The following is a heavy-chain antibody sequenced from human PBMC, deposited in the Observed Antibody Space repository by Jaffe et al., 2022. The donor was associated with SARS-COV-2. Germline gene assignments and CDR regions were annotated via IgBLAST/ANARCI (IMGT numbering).Heavy chain of an antibody. CDR1: GFTFSSYS. CDR3: ASIVVVVAASGMDV. J-gene: IGHJ6*02. D-gene: IGHD2-15*01. CDR2: ISSSSSYI. V-gene: IGHV3-21*01. Sequence: EVQLVESGGGLVKPGGSLRLSCAASGFTFSSYSMNWVRQAPGKGLEWVSSISSSSSYIYYADSVKGRFTISRDNAKNSLYLQMNSLRAEDTAVYYCASIVVVVAASGMDVWGQGTTVTVSS.